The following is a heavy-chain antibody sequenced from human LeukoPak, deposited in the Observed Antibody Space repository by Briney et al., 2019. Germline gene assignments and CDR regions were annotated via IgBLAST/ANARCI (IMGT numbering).Heavy chain of an antibody. J-gene: IGHJ4*02. Sequence: GSLRLSCAASGFPFSAYSMNWVRQPPGKGLEWIGEINHSGSTNYNPSLKSRVTISVDTSKNQFSLKLSSVTAADTAVYYCARGGTLWFDNGLYDYWGQGTLVTVSS. CDR2: INHSGST. V-gene: IGHV4-34*01. CDR3: ARGGTLWFDNGLYDY. D-gene: IGHD3-10*01. CDR1: GFPFSAYS.